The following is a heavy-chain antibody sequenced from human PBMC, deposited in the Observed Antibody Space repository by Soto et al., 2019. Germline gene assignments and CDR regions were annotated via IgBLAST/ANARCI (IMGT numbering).Heavy chain of an antibody. CDR2: IYYSGST. Sequence: QVQLQESGPGLVKPSQTLSLTCTVSGGSIGSGDYYWSWIRQPPGKGLEWIGYIYYSGSTYYNPSLKSRLTISVDTSKNQFYLKLNSVTAADTALYYCARAPYRGANSRGAFDIWGQGTMVHVSS. V-gene: IGHV4-30-4*01. J-gene: IGHJ3*02. CDR1: GGSIGSGDYY. D-gene: IGHD7-27*01. CDR3: ARAPYRGANSRGAFDI.